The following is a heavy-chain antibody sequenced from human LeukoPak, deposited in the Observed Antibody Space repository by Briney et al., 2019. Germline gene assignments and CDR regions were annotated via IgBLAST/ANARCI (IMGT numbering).Heavy chain of an antibody. CDR3: AREPAIAIFGVVITTNFDY. J-gene: IGHJ4*02. D-gene: IGHD3-3*01. V-gene: IGHV1-2*02. CDR1: GYTFTGYY. Sequence: ASVKVSCKASGYTFTGYYTHWVRQAPGQGLEWMGWINPNSGGTNYAQKFQGRVTMTRDTSISTAYMELSRLRSDDTAVCYCAREPAIAIFGVVITTNFDYWGQGTLVTVSS. CDR2: INPNSGGT.